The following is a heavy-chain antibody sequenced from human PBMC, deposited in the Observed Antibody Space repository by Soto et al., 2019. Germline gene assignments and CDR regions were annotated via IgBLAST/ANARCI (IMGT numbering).Heavy chain of an antibody. D-gene: IGHD3-10*01. CDR3: ARSWFGELLYLDY. Sequence: QVQLQESGPGLVKPSQTLSLTCTVSGGSISSGGYYWSWIRQHPGKGLEWIGYIYYSGSTYYNPSLKSRVTIAVDASKNHFSLKRSSVTAADTDVYYCARSWFGELLYLDYWGQGTLVTVSS. CDR1: GGSISSGGYY. CDR2: IYYSGST. V-gene: IGHV4-31*03. J-gene: IGHJ4*02.